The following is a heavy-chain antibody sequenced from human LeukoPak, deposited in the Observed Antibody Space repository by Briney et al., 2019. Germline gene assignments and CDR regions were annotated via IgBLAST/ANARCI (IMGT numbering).Heavy chain of an antibody. Sequence: GESLKISCKGSGYSLTSYWIGWVRQMPGKGLEWMGIIWPGDSETRYSPSFQGQVTMSVDKSISTAYLQWSSLKASDTAMYFCARQSTSSSGNDYWGQGTLDTVSS. CDR1: GYSLTSYW. D-gene: IGHD6-19*01. J-gene: IGHJ4*02. CDR3: ARQSTSSSGNDY. CDR2: IWPGDSET. V-gene: IGHV5-51*01.